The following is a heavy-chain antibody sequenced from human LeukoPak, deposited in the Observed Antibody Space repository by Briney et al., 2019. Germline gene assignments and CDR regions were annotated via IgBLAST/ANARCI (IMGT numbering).Heavy chain of an antibody. CDR2: IWHDGSNK. Sequence: GRSLRLSCAASGFTFSDYGLHWARQAPGKGLEWVALIWHDGSNKYYADSVMGRFTISRDNSKNTLYLQMNSLRAEDTAIYYCAKDGDAYTEFYYYYMDVWGKGTPVTVSS. J-gene: IGHJ6*03. CDR1: GFTFSDYG. V-gene: IGHV3-33*06. D-gene: IGHD7-27*01. CDR3: AKDGDAYTEFYYYYMDV.